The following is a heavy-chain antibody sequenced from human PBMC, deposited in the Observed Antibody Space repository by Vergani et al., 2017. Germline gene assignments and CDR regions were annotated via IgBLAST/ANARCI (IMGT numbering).Heavy chain of an antibody. V-gene: IGHV1-8*01. Sequence: QVQLVQSGAEVKKPGASVKVSCKASGYTFTSYDINWVRQATGQGLEWMGWMNPNSGNTGYAQKLQGRVTMTRNTSISTAYMELSSLRSEDTAVYYCARGRGLTMVRGVKLALGYWGQGTLVTVSS. CDR3: ARGRGLTMVRGVKLALGY. D-gene: IGHD3-10*01. CDR2: MNPNSGNT. J-gene: IGHJ4*02. CDR1: GYTFTSYD.